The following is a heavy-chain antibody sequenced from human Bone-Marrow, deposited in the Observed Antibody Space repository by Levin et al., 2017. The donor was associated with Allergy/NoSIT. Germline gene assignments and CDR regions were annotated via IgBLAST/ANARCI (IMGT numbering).Heavy chain of an antibody. Sequence: GGSLRLSCAASGFTFRNYWMNWVRQVPGKGLEWVSRISDDGTSTNYADSVEGRFTISRDNAKNTLYLQMDSLRAEDPALYYCASTLYDILAGRYGIDVWGQGTTVTVSS. CDR3: ASTLYDILAGRYGIDV. CDR2: ISDDGTST. CDR1: GFTFRNYW. V-gene: IGHV3-74*01. J-gene: IGHJ6*02. D-gene: IGHD3-9*01.